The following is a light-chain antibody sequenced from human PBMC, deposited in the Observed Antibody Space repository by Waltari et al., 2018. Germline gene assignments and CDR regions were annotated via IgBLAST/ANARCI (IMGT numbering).Light chain of an antibody. J-gene: IGLJ3*02. V-gene: IGLV2-14*01. CDR3: NSYAGSSSWV. CDR2: DVS. CDR1: SSDVGFYNY. Sequence: QSALTQPASVSGSPGQSITISCTGTSSDVGFYNYVPWYHQHPGKAPKLMIYDVSERPSGVSNRFSGSRSGNTASLTISGLQAEDEADYYCNSYAGSSSWVFGGGTKLTVL.